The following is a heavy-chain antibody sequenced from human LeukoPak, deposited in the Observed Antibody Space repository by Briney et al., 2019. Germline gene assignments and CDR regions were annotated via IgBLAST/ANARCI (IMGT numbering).Heavy chain of an antibody. CDR3: TRTYYDSSGYFVDY. CDR2: IRSKANSYAT. D-gene: IGHD3-22*01. J-gene: IGHJ4*02. Sequence: SGGSLRLSCEASGFTFSGSAMHWVRQASGKGLEWVVRIRSKANSYATAYAESVKGRFTISRDDSKNTAYLQMNSLKTEDTAVYYCTRTYYDSSGYFVDYWGQGTLVTVSS. CDR1: GFTFSGSA. V-gene: IGHV3-73*01.